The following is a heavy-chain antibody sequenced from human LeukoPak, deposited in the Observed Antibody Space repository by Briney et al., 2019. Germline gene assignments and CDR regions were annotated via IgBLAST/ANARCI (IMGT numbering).Heavy chain of an antibody. V-gene: IGHV3-23*01. Sequence: PGRSLRLSCAASGFTFSSYAMSWVRQAPGKGLEWVSAISGSGGSTYYADSVKGRFTISRDNSKNTLYLQMNSLRAEDTAVYYCAKDEYCSSTSCYVGYFDYWGQGTLVTVSS. D-gene: IGHD2-2*01. CDR2: ISGSGGST. CDR3: AKDEYCSSTSCYVGYFDY. J-gene: IGHJ4*02. CDR1: GFTFSSYA.